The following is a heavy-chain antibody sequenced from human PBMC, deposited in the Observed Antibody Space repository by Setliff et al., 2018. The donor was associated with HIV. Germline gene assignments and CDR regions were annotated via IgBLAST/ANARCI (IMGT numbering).Heavy chain of an antibody. CDR1: GGSINGHS. D-gene: IGHD3-3*01. Sequence: KPSETLSLTCTVSGGSINGHSWSWIRQPPGKVLEWIGYIDHSETTNYNPSLKSRLTISIDTSKTQFSLNLSSVTAADTAVYYCARTTVRDFGLVITNFDQWGLGTLVTVS. CDR3: ARTTVRDFGLVITNFDQ. CDR2: IDHSETT. V-gene: IGHV4-59*11. J-gene: IGHJ4*02.